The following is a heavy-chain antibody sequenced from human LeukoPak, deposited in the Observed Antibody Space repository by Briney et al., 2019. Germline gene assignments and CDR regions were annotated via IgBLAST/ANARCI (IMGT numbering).Heavy chain of an antibody. J-gene: IGHJ6*03. Sequence: GGSLRLSCAVSGFTSSTAWLTWVRQAPGKGLEWVADMRQDGSDKYYVDSVKGRFFISGDNSKNTLYLQMNSLRAEDTAVYYCARDVNVVVPYYYYYMDVWGKGTTVTVSS. CDR2: MRQDGSDK. CDR3: ARDVNVVVPYYYYYMDV. V-gene: IGHV3-7*01. D-gene: IGHD2-2*01. CDR1: GFTSSTAW.